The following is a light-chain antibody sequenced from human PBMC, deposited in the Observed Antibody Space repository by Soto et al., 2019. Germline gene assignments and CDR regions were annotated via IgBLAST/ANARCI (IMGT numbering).Light chain of an antibody. J-gene: IGKJ5*01. CDR2: GAS. CDR3: QQYTSSLNT. CDR1: ETIRNNY. Sequence: SSQSPGTLSLSPGEGATLSCMASETIRNNYLAWYQQKPGQAPRLLIYGASVRATGVPDRFSGSGSGTDFTLTISRPEPEDFAVYYCQQYTSSLNTFGQGTRLEIK. V-gene: IGKV3-20*01.